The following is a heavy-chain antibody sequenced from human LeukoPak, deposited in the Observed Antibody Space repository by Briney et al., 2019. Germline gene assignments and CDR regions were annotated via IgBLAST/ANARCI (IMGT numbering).Heavy chain of an antibody. J-gene: IGHJ4*02. Sequence: GGSLRLSCAASGFTFSSYSMNWVRQAPGKGLEWVSVIRGSGGSTYYADSVKGRFTISRDNSKNTLYLQMNSLRAEDTAVYYCAKDRQNYDILTGYEYWGQGTLVTVSS. CDR1: GFTFSSYS. CDR2: IRGSGGST. D-gene: IGHD3-9*01. V-gene: IGHV3-23*01. CDR3: AKDRQNYDILTGYEY.